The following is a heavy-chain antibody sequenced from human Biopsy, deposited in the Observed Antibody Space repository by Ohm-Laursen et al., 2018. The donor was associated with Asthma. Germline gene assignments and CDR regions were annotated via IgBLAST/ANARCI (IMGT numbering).Heavy chain of an antibody. V-gene: IGHV1-18*01. J-gene: IGHJ6*02. CDR2: ISVYNGNT. CDR1: GYTFNSAG. D-gene: IGHD3-10*01. Sequence: ASVKVSCKTSGYTFNSAGITWVRQAPGQGLERMGWISVYNGNTKVAQKLQDRVTMIKDTSTSTAYMELRSLRSDDTAVYFCARAVDYSHYYGIDVWGQGTTVTVS. CDR3: ARAVDYSHYYGIDV.